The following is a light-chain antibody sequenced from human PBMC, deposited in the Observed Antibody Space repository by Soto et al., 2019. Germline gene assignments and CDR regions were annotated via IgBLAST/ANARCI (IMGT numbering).Light chain of an antibody. CDR2: DVS. V-gene: IGKV3-11*01. CDR3: QHRSNWPLT. CDR1: QSVSSS. J-gene: IGKJ4*01. Sequence: EIVLTQSPATLSLSPGERATLSCRASQSVSSSLAWYQQKPGQAPRLLIYDVSYRATGIPARFSGSGSGTDFTLNISSLEPEDFAVYYCQHRSNWPLTFGGGTKVEIK.